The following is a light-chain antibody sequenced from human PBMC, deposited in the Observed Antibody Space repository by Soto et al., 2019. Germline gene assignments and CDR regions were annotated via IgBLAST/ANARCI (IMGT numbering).Light chain of an antibody. CDR3: QQRSNWL. CDR2: DAS. CDR1: QSVSSY. Sequence: EIVLTQSPATLSLSPGEIATLSCRASQSVSSYLAWYQQKPGQAPRLLIYDASNRATGIPARFSGSGSATDFTLTISSLEPEDFAVYYCQQRSNWLFGQGTRLEIK. J-gene: IGKJ5*01. V-gene: IGKV3-11*01.